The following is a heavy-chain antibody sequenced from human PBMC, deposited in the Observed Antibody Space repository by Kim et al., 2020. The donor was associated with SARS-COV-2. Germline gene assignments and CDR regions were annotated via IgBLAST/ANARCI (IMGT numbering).Heavy chain of an antibody. CDR2: IKSDGSIT. J-gene: IGHJ4*02. V-gene: IGHV3-74*01. CDR1: GFTFSSSW. D-gene: IGHD1-1*01. CDR3: VRGWNVDY. Sequence: GGSLRLSCAASGFTFSSSWMHWVRQAPGKGLVWVSRIKSDGSITTYADSVKGRFTISRDNAKNTLFLQMNSLRADDTAVYYCVRGWNVDYWGQGTLVTVSS.